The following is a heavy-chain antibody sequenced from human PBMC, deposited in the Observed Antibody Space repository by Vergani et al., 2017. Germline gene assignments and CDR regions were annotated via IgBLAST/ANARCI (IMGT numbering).Heavy chain of an antibody. CDR1: GFTFSDYY. D-gene: IGHD6-13*01. J-gene: IGHJ4*02. CDR3: AGGPTYSGSGYWFDD. Sequence: QVQLVESGGGLVQPGGSLRLSCAASGFTFSDYYMSWIRQAPGKGLEWVSYISSSSGYTNYADSVKGRFTISRDNTKNTLYLQMNSLRAEDTAVYYCAGGPTYSGSGYWFDDGGQGTLVTVSS. CDR2: ISSSSGYT. V-gene: IGHV3-11*06.